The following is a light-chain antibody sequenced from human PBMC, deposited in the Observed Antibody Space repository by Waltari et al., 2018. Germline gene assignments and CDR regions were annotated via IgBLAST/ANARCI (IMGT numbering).Light chain of an antibody. Sequence: QTVVTQEPSLTVSPGGTITLTCASNTGAVTSGYFPNWFQQKPGQAPRALIYSTTRRRSWTPARFSGSLLGGKAALTLSGVQPGDEAEYYCLLYYGGQGVFGTGTKVTVL. J-gene: IGLJ1*01. CDR3: LLYYGGQGV. V-gene: IGLV7-43*01. CDR2: STT. CDR1: TGAVTSGYF.